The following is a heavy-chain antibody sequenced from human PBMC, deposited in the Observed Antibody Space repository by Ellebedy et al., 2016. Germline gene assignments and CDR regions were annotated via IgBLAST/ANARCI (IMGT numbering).Heavy chain of an antibody. CDR1: GYTLTSYY. CDR3: ARGDYGGKSPGRA. CDR2: INPSGGNT. V-gene: IGHV1-46*01. J-gene: IGHJ5*02. D-gene: IGHD4-23*01. Sequence: ASVKVSXKASGYTLTSYYMNWVRQAPGQGIEWLGIINPSGGNTNYAQKFQGRVSMATDTSTTTVYMELSSLRSEDTALYYRARGDYGGKSPGRAWGQGTLVTVSS.